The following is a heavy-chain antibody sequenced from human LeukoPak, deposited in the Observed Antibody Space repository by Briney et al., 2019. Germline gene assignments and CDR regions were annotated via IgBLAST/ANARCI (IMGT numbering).Heavy chain of an antibody. D-gene: IGHD6-19*01. Sequence: PSQTLSLTCTVSGVSISSGDYYWSWIRQPPGKGLEWIAYISHSGGTSYNPSLKSRVTISVDTSKNQFSLKLSSVTAADTAVYYCARSIAVAGNDYWGQGTLVTVSS. CDR2: ISHSGGT. CDR1: GVSISSGDYY. V-gene: IGHV4-30-4*01. J-gene: IGHJ4*02. CDR3: ARSIAVAGNDY.